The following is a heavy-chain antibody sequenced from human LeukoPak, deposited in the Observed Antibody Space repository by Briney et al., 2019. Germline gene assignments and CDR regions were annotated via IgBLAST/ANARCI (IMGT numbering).Heavy chain of an antibody. CDR3: ATASDAFDI. Sequence: GASAKVSCKASGYTFTNYDINWVRQATGQGLEWMGWLNPNNGKTGYAQKFQGRVTITRDTSISTAYMELSSLRSEDTAVYYCATASDAFDIWGQGTMVTVSS. J-gene: IGHJ3*02. CDR2: LNPNNGKT. CDR1: GYTFTNYD. V-gene: IGHV1-8*03.